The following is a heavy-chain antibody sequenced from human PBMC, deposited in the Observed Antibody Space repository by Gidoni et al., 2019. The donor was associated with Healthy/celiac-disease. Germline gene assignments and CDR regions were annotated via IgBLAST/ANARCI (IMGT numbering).Heavy chain of an antibody. J-gene: IGHJ4*02. D-gene: IGHD3-22*01. V-gene: IGHV3-23*01. CDR2: ISGSGGST. Sequence: EVQLLESGGGLVQPGGSLRLSCAASGFTFSSYAMSWVRQAPGKGLEWVSAISGSGGSTYYADSVKGRFTISRDNSKNTLYLQMNSLRAEDTAVYYCAKLMNYYDSSGYYPRYYFDYWGQGTLVTVSS. CDR1: GFTFSSYA. CDR3: AKLMNYYDSSGYYPRYYFDY.